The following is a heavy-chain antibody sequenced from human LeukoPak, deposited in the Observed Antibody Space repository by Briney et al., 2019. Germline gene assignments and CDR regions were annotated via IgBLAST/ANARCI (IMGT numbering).Heavy chain of an antibody. CDR3: ARNGHYSLDY. V-gene: IGHV4-39*07. D-gene: IGHD3-10*01. CDR1: GGSISSSSYY. Sequence: PSGTLSLTCTVSGGSISSSSYYWGWIRQPPGKGLEWIGSIYYSGSTYYNPSLKSRVTISIDKSKNQFSLQLSSLTAADTAVYYCARNGHYSLDYWGQGILVTVSS. J-gene: IGHJ4*02. CDR2: IYYSGST.